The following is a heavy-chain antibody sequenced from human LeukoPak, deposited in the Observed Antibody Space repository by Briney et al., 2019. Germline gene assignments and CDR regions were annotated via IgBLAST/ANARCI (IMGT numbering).Heavy chain of an antibody. CDR1: GGSISSYC. CDR3: ARHEGQAFDY. CDR2: IYYSGST. V-gene: IGHV4-59*08. Sequence: SETLSLTGTVSGGSISSYCWSWIRQPPGKGLEWIGYIYYSGSTNYNPSLKSRVTISVDTSKNQFSLKLSSVTAADTAVYYCARHEGQAFDYWGQGTLVTVSS. J-gene: IGHJ4*02.